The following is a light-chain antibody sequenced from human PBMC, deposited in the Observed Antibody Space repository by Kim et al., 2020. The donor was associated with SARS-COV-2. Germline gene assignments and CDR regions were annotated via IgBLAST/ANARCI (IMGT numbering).Light chain of an antibody. CDR1: QSVSNN. CDR3: QQYNDWPPYT. CDR2: GAF. J-gene: IGKJ2*01. Sequence: EIVMTQSPATLSVSPGQRATLSCRASQSVSNNLAWYQQKPGQAPRLLINGAFTRATGIPARFSGSGSGTEFTLTISSLQTEDVAVYYCQQYNDWPPYTFGQGTKLEIK. V-gene: IGKV3-15*01.